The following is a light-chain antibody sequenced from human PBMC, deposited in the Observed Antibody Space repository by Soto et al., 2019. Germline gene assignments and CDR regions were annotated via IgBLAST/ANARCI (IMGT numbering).Light chain of an antibody. CDR1: LKVAQF. CDR2: AKS. Sequence: IQLTQCPSSVCASXGDRVTIDCRARLKVAQFLHGYQQKPGKATKFLXXAKSSLHSGVQSRLSGSGFGKDFTLNISSLQTEDFATYYCKQNYSPPPITFGQGTRLEI. J-gene: IGKJ5*01. V-gene: IGKV1-39*01. CDR3: KQNYSPPPIT.